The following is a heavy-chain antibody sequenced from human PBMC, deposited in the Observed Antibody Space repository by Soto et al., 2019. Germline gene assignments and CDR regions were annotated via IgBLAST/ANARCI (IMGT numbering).Heavy chain of an antibody. CDR2: INHSGST. V-gene: IGHV4-34*01. CDR1: GGSFSGYY. CDR3: ARGWSAVAGTWYYYYYGMDV. D-gene: IGHD6-19*01. J-gene: IGHJ6*02. Sequence: SETLSLTCAVYGGSFSGYYWSWIRQPPGKGLEWIGEINHSGSTNYNPSLKSRVTISVDTSKNQFSLKLSSVTAADTAVYYCARGWSAVAGTWYYYYYGMDVWGQGTTVTVSS.